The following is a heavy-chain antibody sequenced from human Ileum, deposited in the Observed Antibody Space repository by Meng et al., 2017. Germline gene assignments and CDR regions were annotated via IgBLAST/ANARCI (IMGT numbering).Heavy chain of an antibody. J-gene: IGHJ4*02. CDR1: GASMSVVSY. CDR3: ARHGGYYQDF. D-gene: IGHD4-23*01. V-gene: IGHV4-4*02. Sequence: QVQLTEPGPGLVKAAAHLSCTCSVAGASMSVVSYWSWVRQSPGKGLEWIGQIDHLGIAYYKPSLKSRVTMSIDQSKSQFSLRLTSVSAADTAVYYCARHGGYYQDFWGQGTLVTVSS. CDR2: IDHLGIA.